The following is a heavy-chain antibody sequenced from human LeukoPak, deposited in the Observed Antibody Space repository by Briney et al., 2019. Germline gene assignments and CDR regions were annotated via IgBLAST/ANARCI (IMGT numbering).Heavy chain of an antibody. CDR3: ARASSTSSSFDY. CDR1: GYTFTSYD. CDR2: MNPNSGNT. D-gene: IGHD6-6*01. V-gene: IGHV1-8*01. Sequence: GASVKVSCKASGYTFTSYDINWVRQATGQGLEWMGWMNPNSGNTGYAQKFQGRVTTTTDTSTSTAYMELRSLRSDDTAVYYCARASSTSSSFDYWGQGTLVTVSS. J-gene: IGHJ4*02.